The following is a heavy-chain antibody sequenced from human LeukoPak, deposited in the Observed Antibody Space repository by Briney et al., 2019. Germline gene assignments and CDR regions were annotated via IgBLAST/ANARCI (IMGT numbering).Heavy chain of an antibody. V-gene: IGHV4-30-2*01. CDR3: ARGYYGSGSHRNHSWFDP. CDR2: IYHSGST. CDR1: GGSISSGGYS. Sequence: SQTLSLTCAVSGGSISSGGYSWSWIRQPPGKGLEWIGYIYHSGSTYYNPSLKSRVTISVDRSKNQFSLKLSSVAAADTAVYYCARGYYGSGSHRNHSWFDPWGQGTLVTVSS. D-gene: IGHD3-10*01. J-gene: IGHJ5*02.